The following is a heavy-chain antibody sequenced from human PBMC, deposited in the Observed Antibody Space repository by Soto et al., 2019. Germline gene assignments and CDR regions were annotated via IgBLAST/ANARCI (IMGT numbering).Heavy chain of an antibody. J-gene: IGHJ6*02. CDR1: GFTFSSYS. CDR2: ISSSSSYI. V-gene: IGHV3-21*01. Sequence: EVQLVESGGGLVKPGGSLRLSCAASGFTFSSYSMNWVRQAPGKGLEWVSSISSSSSYIYYADSVKGRFTISRDNAKNSLYLQMNSLRAEDTAVYYCARGTYYDFWSGYLNYYYYGMDVWGQGTTVTVSS. CDR3: ARGTYYDFWSGYLNYYYYGMDV. D-gene: IGHD3-3*01.